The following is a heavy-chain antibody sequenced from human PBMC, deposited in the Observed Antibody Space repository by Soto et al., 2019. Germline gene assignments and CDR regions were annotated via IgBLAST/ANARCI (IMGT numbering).Heavy chain of an antibody. D-gene: IGHD3-10*01. J-gene: IGHJ6*02. CDR1: GFTFSSYA. CDR2: ISGSGGST. V-gene: IGHV3-23*01. CDR3: AKDHITMVRGVIRPYYYYGMDV. Sequence: GGSLRLSCAASGFTFSSYAXSWVRQAPGKGLEWVSAISGSGGSTYYADSVKGRFTISRDNSKNTLYLQMNSLRAEDTAVYYCAKDHITMVRGVIRPYYYYGMDVWGQGTTVTVSS.